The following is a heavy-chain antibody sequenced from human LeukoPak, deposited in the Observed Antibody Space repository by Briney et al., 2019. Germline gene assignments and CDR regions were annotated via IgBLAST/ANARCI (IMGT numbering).Heavy chain of an antibody. V-gene: IGHV1-69*13. CDR1: GGTFSSYA. D-gene: IGHD1-7*01. CDR3: ASNYRYYYYYMDV. Sequence: ASVKVSCKASGGTFSSYAISWVRQAPGQGLEWMGGIIPIFGTANYAQKFQGRVTITADESTSTAYMELSSLRSEDTAVYYCASNYRYYYYYMDVWGKGTTVTVSS. J-gene: IGHJ6*03. CDR2: IIPIFGTA.